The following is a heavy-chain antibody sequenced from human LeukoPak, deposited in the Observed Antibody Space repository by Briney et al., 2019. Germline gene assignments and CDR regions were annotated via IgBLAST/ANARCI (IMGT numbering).Heavy chain of an antibody. J-gene: IGHJ4*02. CDR1: GFTFSIYA. Sequence: GGSLRLSCAASGFTFSIYAMHWVRQAPGKGLEWVAVISNDGSDKYYANSVKGRFTISRDNSKNMMSLQMGSLKPEDMAVYYCARGSKGPDYWGQGTLVTVSS. CDR2: ISNDGSDK. V-gene: IGHV3-30*14. CDR3: ARGSKGPDY.